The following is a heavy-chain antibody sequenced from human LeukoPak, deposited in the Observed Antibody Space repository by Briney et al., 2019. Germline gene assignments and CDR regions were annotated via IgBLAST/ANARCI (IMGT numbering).Heavy chain of an antibody. J-gene: IGHJ4*02. V-gene: IGHV4-59*12. D-gene: IGHD3-22*01. CDR1: GDSIRSYY. Sequence: SETLSLTCTVSGDSIRSYYWSWIRQPPGKGLEWIGYLYYSGSTNYNPSLKSRVTMSVDTSKNQFSLKLSSVTAADTAVYYCARGVFYYDTSGRGYYFDYWGQGTLVTVSS. CDR3: ARGVFYYDTSGRGYYFDY. CDR2: LYYSGST.